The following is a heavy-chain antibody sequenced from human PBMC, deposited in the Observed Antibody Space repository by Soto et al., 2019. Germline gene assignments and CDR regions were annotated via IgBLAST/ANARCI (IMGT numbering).Heavy chain of an antibody. J-gene: IGHJ3*02. Sequence: ASVKVSCKASGGTFSSYTISWVRQAPGQGLEWMGRIIPILGIANYAQKFQGRVTITADKSTSTAYMELSSLRSEDTAVYYCARGREFFCCGGSCYAISGDDAFDIWGQGTMVT. CDR1: GGTFSSYT. CDR3: ARGREFFCCGGSCYAISGDDAFDI. CDR2: IIPILGIA. D-gene: IGHD2-15*01. V-gene: IGHV1-69*02.